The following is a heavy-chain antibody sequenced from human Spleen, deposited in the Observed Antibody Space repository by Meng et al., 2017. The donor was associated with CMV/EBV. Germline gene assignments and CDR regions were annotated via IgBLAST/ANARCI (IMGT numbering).Heavy chain of an antibody. D-gene: IGHD3-22*01. CDR1: GYTFTSIG. V-gene: IGHV1-18*01. CDR2: ISTNNGNT. J-gene: IGHJ4*02. CDR3: ARGDLYYYDSSGMGY. Sequence: KASGYTFTSIGITWVRQAPGQGLEWMGWISTNNGNTYYAQNLQGRVTMTTDTSTSTAYMELRSLRSDDTAVYYCARGDLYYYDSSGMGYWGQGTLVTVS.